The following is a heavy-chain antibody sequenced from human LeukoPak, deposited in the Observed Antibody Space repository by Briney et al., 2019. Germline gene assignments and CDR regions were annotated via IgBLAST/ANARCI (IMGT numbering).Heavy chain of an antibody. D-gene: IGHD2-15*01. CDR2: IYYSGST. J-gene: IGHJ6*03. Sequence: SETLSLTCTVSGGSVSSGGYYWSWIRQHPGKGLEWIGYIYYSGSTYYNPSLKSRVTISVDTSKNQFSLKLSSVTAADTAVYYCARTREVVGCSGGSCYYYYYMDVWGKGTTVTVSS. CDR1: GGSVSSGGYY. CDR3: ARTREVVGCSGGSCYYYYYMDV. V-gene: IGHV4-31*03.